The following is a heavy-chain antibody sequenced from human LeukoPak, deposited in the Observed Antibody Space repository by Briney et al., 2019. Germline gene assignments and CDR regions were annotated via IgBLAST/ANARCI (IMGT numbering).Heavy chain of an antibody. J-gene: IGHJ5*02. D-gene: IGHD1-26*01. CDR2: ISGYNGNP. Sequence: GASVKVSCTASGYTFTSYGISWVRQAPGQGLEWMGWISGYNGNPNSAQKFQGRVTMTTDTSTSTAYMELRSLRSDDTAVYYCARDSAWFDPWGQGTLVTVSS. CDR1: GYTFTSYG. V-gene: IGHV1-18*01. CDR3: ARDSAWFDP.